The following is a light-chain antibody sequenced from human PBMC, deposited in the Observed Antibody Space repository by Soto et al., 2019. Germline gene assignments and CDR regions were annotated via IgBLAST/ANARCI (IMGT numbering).Light chain of an antibody. Sequence: VLTQSPGTLSLSPGESATLSCRASQTVSITYLTWYQQKPGQAPRLLIFGASKRATGIPDRFSGSGSGRDFTLTITGLEPEDFAVYYCQQYGSSPLISFGQGTRLEIK. CDR2: GAS. CDR1: QTVSITY. J-gene: IGKJ5*01. V-gene: IGKV3-20*01. CDR3: QQYGSSPLIS.